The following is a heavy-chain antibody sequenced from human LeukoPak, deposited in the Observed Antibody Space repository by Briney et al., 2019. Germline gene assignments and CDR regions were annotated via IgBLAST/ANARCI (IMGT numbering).Heavy chain of an antibody. J-gene: IGHJ6*03. D-gene: IGHD1-26*01. CDR1: GFTFSSYE. CDR3: AKRVGATRYYYMDV. CDR2: ISSSGSTI. V-gene: IGHV3-48*03. Sequence: PGGSLRLSCAASGFTFSSYEMNWVRQAPGKGLEWVSYISSSGSTIYYADSVKGRFTISRDNAKNSLYLQMNSLRAEDTAVYYCAKRVGATRYYYMDVWGKGTTVTISS.